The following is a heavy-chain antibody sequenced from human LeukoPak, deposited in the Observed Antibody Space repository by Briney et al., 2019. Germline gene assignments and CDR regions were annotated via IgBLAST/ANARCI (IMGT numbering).Heavy chain of an antibody. CDR1: GFTFSDHY. CDR2: SRDRAHSYST. CDR3: VALIRGLGY. V-gene: IGHV3-72*01. Sequence: GGSLRLSCAASGFTFSDHYMDWVRQAPGKGLDWIGRSRDRAHSYSTEYAASVKGRFTVSRADSENSLYLQMNSLKTDDTAVYYCVALIRGLGYWGQGTLVTVSS. D-gene: IGHD3-10*01. J-gene: IGHJ4*02.